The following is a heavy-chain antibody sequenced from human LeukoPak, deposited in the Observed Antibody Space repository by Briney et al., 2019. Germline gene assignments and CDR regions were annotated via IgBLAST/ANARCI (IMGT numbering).Heavy chain of an antibody. J-gene: IGHJ5*02. CDR3: ARDTPYDILTGSNNWFDP. Sequence: GAPVKVSCKASGYTFTSYGISWVRQAPGQGLEWMGWISAYNGNTNYAQKLQGRVTMTTDTSTSTAYMELRSLRSDDTAVCSCARDTPYDILTGSNNWFDPWGQGTLVTVSS. CDR1: GYTFTSYG. D-gene: IGHD3-9*01. CDR2: ISAYNGNT. V-gene: IGHV1-18*04.